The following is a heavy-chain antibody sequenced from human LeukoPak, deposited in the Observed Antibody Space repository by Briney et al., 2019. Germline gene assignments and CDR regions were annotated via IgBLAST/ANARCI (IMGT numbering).Heavy chain of an antibody. V-gene: IGHV1-3*01. D-gene: IGHD1-26*01. CDR3: ARDSRYSGSPQYSDGMDV. J-gene: IGHJ6*02. CDR2: INAGNGNT. Sequence: ASVKVSCKASGYTFTAYAIHWVRQAPGQRLEWMGWINAGNGNTKYSQKFQGRVTITRDTSASTAYMELSSLRSEDTAVYYCARDSRYSGSPQYSDGMDVWGQGTTVTVSS. CDR1: GYTFTAYA.